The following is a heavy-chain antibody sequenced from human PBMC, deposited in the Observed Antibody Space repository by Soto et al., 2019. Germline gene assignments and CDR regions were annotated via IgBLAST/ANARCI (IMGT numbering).Heavy chain of an antibody. CDR3: AREGGSLNWFYP. J-gene: IGHJ5*02. CDR1: GFTFSSYS. V-gene: IGHV3-48*02. CDR2: ISSSSSTI. D-gene: IGHD1-26*01. Sequence: EVQLVESGGGLVQPGGSLRLSCAASGFTFSSYSMNWVRQAPGKGLEWVSYISSSSSTIYYADSVKGRFTISRDNAKNSLYLQRNSLRDEDTAVYYCAREGGSLNWFYPWGQGTLVTVSS.